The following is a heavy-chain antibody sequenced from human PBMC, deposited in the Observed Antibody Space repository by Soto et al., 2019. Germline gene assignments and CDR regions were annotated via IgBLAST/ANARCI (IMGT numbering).Heavy chain of an antibody. Sequence: PSETLSLTCTVSGGSISSSSYYWGWIRQPPGKGLEWIGGIYYSGSTYYNPSLKSRVTISVDTSKNQFSLELSSVTAADTAVYYCASTPGYFDWLSPRSDAFDIWGQGTMVTVSS. CDR2: IYYSGST. CDR1: GGSISSSSYY. J-gene: IGHJ3*02. CDR3: ASTPGYFDWLSPRSDAFDI. V-gene: IGHV4-39*01. D-gene: IGHD3-9*01.